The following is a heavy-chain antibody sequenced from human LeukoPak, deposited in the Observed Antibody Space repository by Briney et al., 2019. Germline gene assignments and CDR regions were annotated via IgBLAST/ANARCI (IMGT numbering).Heavy chain of an antibody. CDR3: ARGDAFSGDH. CDR2: IHPEGNEK. CDR1: GFIFSNFW. V-gene: IGHV3-7*04. J-gene: IGHJ4*02. Sequence: PGGSLRLSCAVSGFIFSNFWMSWVRQAPGRGLEWVANIHPEGNEKYHVGSVEGRFVISRDNTKNLLFLQMSGLRVEDTALYYCARGDAFSGDHWGQGTLVTVSS.